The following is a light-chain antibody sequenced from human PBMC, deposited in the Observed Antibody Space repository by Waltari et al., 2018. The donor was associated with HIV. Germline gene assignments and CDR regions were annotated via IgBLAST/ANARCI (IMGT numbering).Light chain of an antibody. CDR2: EVT. CDR1: SSDVGGYNY. V-gene: IGLV2-8*01. J-gene: IGLJ3*02. CDR3: SSYTGYNDFL. Sequence: QSALTQPPSASGSPGQSVTISCTGTSSDVGGYNYVSWYQQHPGKAPKLMIFEVTKRPSGVPNRFSGSKSGNTASLTVSGLQADDEADYYCSSYTGYNDFLFGAGTKLTV.